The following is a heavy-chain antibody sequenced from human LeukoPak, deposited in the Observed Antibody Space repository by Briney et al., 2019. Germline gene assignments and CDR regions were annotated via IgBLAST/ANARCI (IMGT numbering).Heavy chain of an antibody. CDR1: GYTFTSYG. CDR3: ARLPVTLEDRDFWSGSSWFDP. Sequence: ASVKVSCKASGYTFTSYGISWVRQAPGQGLEWMGWISAYNGNTNYAQKLQGRVTMTTDTSTSTAYMGLRSLRSDDTAVYYCARLPVTLEDRDFWSGSSWFDPWGQGTLVTVSS. CDR2: ISAYNGNT. V-gene: IGHV1-18*01. J-gene: IGHJ5*02. D-gene: IGHD3-3*01.